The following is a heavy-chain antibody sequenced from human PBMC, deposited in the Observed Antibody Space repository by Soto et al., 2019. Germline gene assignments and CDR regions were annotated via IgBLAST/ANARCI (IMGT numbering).Heavy chain of an antibody. J-gene: IGHJ4*02. D-gene: IGHD3-3*01. CDR1: GYTFTSYG. CDR3: ARGHYDFWSGYYTDY. Sequence: ASVKVSCQASGYTFTSYGISWVRQAPGQGLEWMGWISAYNGNTNYAQKLQGRVTMTTDTSTSTAYMELRSLRSDDTAVYYCARGHYDFWSGYYTDYWGQGTLVTSPQ. CDR2: ISAYNGNT. V-gene: IGHV1-18*01.